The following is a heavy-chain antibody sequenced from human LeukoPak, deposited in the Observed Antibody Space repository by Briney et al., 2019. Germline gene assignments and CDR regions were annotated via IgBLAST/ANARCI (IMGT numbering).Heavy chain of an antibody. Sequence: PSETLSLTCAVYGGSFSGYYWSWIRQPPGKGLEWIGEINHSGSTNYNPSLKSRVTISVDTSKNQFSLKLSSVTAADTAVYYYARGRPGYSSGWFTSWFDPWGQGTLVTVSS. V-gene: IGHV4-34*01. CDR1: GGSFSGYY. D-gene: IGHD6-19*01. CDR2: INHSGST. CDR3: ARGRPGYSSGWFTSWFDP. J-gene: IGHJ5*02.